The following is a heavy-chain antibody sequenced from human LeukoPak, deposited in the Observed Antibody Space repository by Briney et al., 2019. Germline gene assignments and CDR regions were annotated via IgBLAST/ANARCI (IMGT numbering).Heavy chain of an antibody. J-gene: IGHJ4*02. V-gene: IGHV4-31*03. D-gene: IGHD3-22*01. CDR1: GGSISSGGYY. CDR2: IYYSGST. CDR3: ARDRPQRGLN. Sequence: SQTLSLTCTVSGGSISSGGYYWSWIRQHPGKGLEWIGYIYYSGSTYYNPSLKSRVTISVDTSKNQFSLNLSSATAADTAVYYCARDRPQRGLNWGQGTLVTVSS.